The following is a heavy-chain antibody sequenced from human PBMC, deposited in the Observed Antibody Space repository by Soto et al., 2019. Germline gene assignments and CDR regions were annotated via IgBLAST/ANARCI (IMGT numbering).Heavy chain of an antibody. J-gene: IGHJ4*02. CDR1: GCTFTGYA. CDR3: ARDPGYSYGYN. V-gene: IGHV1-24*01. Sequence: XSVKVSCKASGCTFTGYAMHWVRQAPGKGLEWLAGXDPEDXETIYAKKFQXXVTMTEDXXTDKAYMELSSLRSEDTAVYYCARDPGYSYGYNWGQGTLVTVSS. D-gene: IGHD5-18*01. CDR2: XDPEDXET.